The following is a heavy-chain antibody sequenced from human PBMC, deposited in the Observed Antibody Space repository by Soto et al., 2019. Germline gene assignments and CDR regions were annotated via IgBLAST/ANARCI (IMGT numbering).Heavy chain of an antibody. Sequence: EVQLVQSGGDLAQPGGSLRLSCAASGFTFSSYAMNWVRQAPGKGLEWVSAISGSGSSTDYADSVKGRFTISRDNSKNTLYLQMNSLRAEDTAVYYCAKDGLIVVPAAVDGMDVWGQGTTVTVSS. J-gene: IGHJ6*02. CDR2: ISGSGSST. D-gene: IGHD2-2*01. CDR3: AKDGLIVVPAAVDGMDV. V-gene: IGHV3-23*04. CDR1: GFTFSSYA.